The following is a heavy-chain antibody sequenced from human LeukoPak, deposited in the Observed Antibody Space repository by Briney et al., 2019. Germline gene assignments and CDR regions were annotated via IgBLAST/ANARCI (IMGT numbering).Heavy chain of an antibody. J-gene: IGHJ4*02. D-gene: IGHD2-2*01. CDR3: ARGVPAAVTNYFDY. CDR2: IYDSGSK. CDR1: GGSISSGGYS. Sequence: SETLSLTCAVSGGSISSGGYSWSWIRQPPGKGPEWIGYIYDSGSKYYNPSLKSRVTISVDKSKNQFSLNLSSVTAADTAVYYCARGVPAAVTNYFDYWGQGTLVTVSS. V-gene: IGHV4-30-2*01.